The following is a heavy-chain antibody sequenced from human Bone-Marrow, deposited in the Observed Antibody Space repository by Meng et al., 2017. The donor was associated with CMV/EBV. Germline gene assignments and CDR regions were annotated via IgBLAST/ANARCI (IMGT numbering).Heavy chain of an antibody. CDR2: VTWNSGSI. V-gene: IGHV3-9*01. J-gene: IGHJ4*02. D-gene: IGHD6-6*01. Sequence: SLRLSCAASGFTFDDFAMHWVRQAPGKGLEWVSGVTWNSGSIAYADSVKGRFTVSRDNAKDSLYLQMNSLRPEDTALYYCAKSNSYSTSSAYYSFDYWGQGTLVTVSS. CDR1: GFTFDDFA. CDR3: AKSNSYSTSSAYYSFDY.